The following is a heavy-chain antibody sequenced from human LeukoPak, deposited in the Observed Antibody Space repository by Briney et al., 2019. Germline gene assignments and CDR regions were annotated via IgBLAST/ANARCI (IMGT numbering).Heavy chain of an antibody. Sequence: PGGSLRLSCAASGFTFSSYGMSWVRQAPGKGLEWVSAISGSGGSTYYADSVKGRFTISRDNSKNTLYLQMNSLRAEDTAVYYCAKESSSGWSKRRFDPWGQGTLVTVSS. V-gene: IGHV3-23*01. CDR3: AKESSSGWSKRRFDP. J-gene: IGHJ5*02. CDR1: GFTFSSYG. D-gene: IGHD6-19*01. CDR2: ISGSGGST.